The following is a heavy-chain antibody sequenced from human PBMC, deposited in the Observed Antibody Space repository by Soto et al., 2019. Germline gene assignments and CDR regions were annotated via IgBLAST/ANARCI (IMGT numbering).Heavy chain of an antibody. D-gene: IGHD3-10*01. Sequence: ASVKVSCKASGYTFTSYGISWVRQAPGQGLEWMGWISAYNGNTNYAQKLQGRVTITRDTSASTAYMELSSLRSEDTAVYYCARDLLPRYYGSGLNWFDPWGQGTLVTVSS. CDR1: GYTFTSYG. CDR3: ARDLLPRYYGSGLNWFDP. V-gene: IGHV1-18*01. CDR2: ISAYNGNT. J-gene: IGHJ5*02.